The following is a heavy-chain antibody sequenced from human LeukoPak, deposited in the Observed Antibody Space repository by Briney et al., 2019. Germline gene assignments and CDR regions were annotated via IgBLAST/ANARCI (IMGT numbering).Heavy chain of an antibody. D-gene: IGHD1-26*01. V-gene: IGHV4-39*01. J-gene: IGHJ3*02. CDR2: IYYSGST. CDR3: ARRDDGKDAFDI. CDR1: GGSISSSSYY. Sequence: PSETLSLTCTVSGGSISSSSYYWGWIRQPPGKGLEWIGSIYYSGSTYYNPSLKSRVTISVDTSKSQFSLKLSSVTAADTAVYYCARRDDGKDAFDIWGQGTMVTVSS.